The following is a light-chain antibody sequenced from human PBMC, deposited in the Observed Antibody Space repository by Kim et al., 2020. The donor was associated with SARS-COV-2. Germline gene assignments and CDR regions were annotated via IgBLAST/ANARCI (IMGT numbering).Light chain of an antibody. Sequence: QSALTQPHSVSGSPGQSVTISCTGTSSDVGGYRYVSWYQQHPGKAPKLIIYDVNKRPSGVPDRFSGSKSGNTASLTISGLQAEDEADYYCCSYSGSYTRVFGGGTKVTVL. J-gene: IGLJ3*02. CDR3: CSYSGSYTRV. CDR1: SSDVGGYRY. V-gene: IGLV2-11*01. CDR2: DVN.